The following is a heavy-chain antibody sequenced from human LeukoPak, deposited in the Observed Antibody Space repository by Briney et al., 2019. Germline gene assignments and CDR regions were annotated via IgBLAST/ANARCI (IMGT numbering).Heavy chain of an antibody. J-gene: IGHJ4*02. CDR3: ARHKGGRLRYFGY. D-gene: IGHD4-17*01. V-gene: IGHV4-34*01. CDR2: INHSGST. Sequence: SETLSLTCAVYGGSFSGYYWSWIRQPPGKGLEWIGEINHSGSTNYNPSLKSRVTISVDTSKNQFSLKLSSVTAADTAVYYCARHKGGRLRYFGYWGQGTLVTVSP. CDR1: GGSFSGYY.